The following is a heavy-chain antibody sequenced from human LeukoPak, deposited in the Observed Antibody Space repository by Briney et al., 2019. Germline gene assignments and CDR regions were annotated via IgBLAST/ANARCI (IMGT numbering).Heavy chain of an antibody. CDR2: ISGDGGST. CDR1: GFTFDDYA. J-gene: IGHJ3*02. D-gene: IGHD1-26*01. Sequence: PGRSLRLSCAASGFTFDDYAMHWVRQAPGKGLEWVSLISGDGGSTYYADSVKGRFTISRDNSKHSLYLQVKSLSTQHTAWYFFAKDMMRWEPHRSAFDIWGQGTMVTVSS. V-gene: IGHV3-43*02. CDR3: AKDMMRWEPHRSAFDI.